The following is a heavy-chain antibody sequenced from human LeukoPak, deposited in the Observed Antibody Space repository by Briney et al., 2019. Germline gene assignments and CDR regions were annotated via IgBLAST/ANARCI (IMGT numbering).Heavy chain of an antibody. CDR3: AKTFIAVANPIDY. CDR1: GFTFSSYA. D-gene: IGHD6-19*01. V-gene: IGHV3-23*01. CDR2: ISGGGTST. J-gene: IGHJ4*02. Sequence: GGSLRLSCAASGFTFSSYAMSWVRQAPGKGLEWVSVISGGGTSTYYADSVKGRFTISKDNSRKTLYLQMNSLRAEDTAVYYCAKTFIAVANPIDYWGQGTLVTVSS.